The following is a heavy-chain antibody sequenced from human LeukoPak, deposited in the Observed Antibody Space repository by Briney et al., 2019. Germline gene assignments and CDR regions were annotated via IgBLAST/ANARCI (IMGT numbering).Heavy chain of an antibody. D-gene: IGHD2-2*01. Sequence: SVKVSCKASGGTFSSYAISWVRQAPGQGLEWMGGIIPIFGTANYAQKFQGRVTITTDKSTSTAYMELSSLRSEDTAVYYCARESVPAAPATNWFDPWGQGTLVTVSS. CDR1: GGTFSSYA. V-gene: IGHV1-69*05. CDR2: IIPIFGTA. CDR3: ARESVPAAPATNWFDP. J-gene: IGHJ5*02.